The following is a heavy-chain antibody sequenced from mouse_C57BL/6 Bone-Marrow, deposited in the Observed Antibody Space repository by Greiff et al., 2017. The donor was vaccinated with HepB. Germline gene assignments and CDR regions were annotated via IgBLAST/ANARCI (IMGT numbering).Heavy chain of an antibody. D-gene: IGHD2-4*01. CDR2: IYPGSGST. Sequence: QVQLQQPGAELVKPGASVKTSCKASGYTFTSYWITWVKQRPGQGLEWIGDIYPGSGSTNYNEKFKSKATLTVDTSSSTAYMQLSSLTSEDSAVYYCANFYYDYDGWFAYWGQGTLVTVSA. V-gene: IGHV1-55*01. CDR1: GYTFTSYW. CDR3: ANFYYDYDGWFAY. J-gene: IGHJ3*01.